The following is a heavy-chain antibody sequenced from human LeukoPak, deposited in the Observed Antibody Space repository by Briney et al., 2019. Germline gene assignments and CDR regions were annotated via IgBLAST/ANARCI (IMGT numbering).Heavy chain of an antibody. D-gene: IGHD6-19*01. Sequence: ASVKVSCKASGYTFTSYAMNWVRQAPGQGLEWMGWINTNTGNPTYAQGFTGRFVFSLDTSVSTAYLQISSLKAEDTAVYYCARGASSGWYDWLDPWGQGTLVTVSS. CDR2: INTNTGNP. CDR1: GYTFTSYA. V-gene: IGHV7-4-1*02. CDR3: ARGASSGWYDWLDP. J-gene: IGHJ5*02.